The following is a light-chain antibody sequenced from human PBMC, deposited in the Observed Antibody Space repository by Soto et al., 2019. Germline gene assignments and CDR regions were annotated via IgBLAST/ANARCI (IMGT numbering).Light chain of an antibody. J-gene: IGKJ5*01. CDR1: QGISTW. V-gene: IGKV1-12*01. CDR2: SAS. CDR3: QHSSNFHFT. Sequence: DMQITQSPPSLAASVGDRVAMTCRASQGISTWLAWYQQKPGKAPNLLIYSASRLQSGVPPRFSGSGSGTDFTLTINSLQPEDFATYYCQHSSNFHFTFGQGTRLEIK.